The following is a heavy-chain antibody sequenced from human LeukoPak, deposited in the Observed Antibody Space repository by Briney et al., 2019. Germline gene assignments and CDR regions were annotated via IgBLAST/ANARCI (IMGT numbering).Heavy chain of an antibody. Sequence: TSETLSLTCTVSGDSIRGYYWSWLRQPPGKGLEGIGNVYYSGKINYNSSLESRVTLSVDTSKNQFSLKLTSVTAADTAVYFCARARELAFMAYYFDYWGQETLATVSS. CDR3: ARARELAFMAYYFDY. CDR2: VYYSGKI. J-gene: IGHJ4*02. CDR1: GDSIRGYY. D-gene: IGHD3-9*01. V-gene: IGHV4-59*01.